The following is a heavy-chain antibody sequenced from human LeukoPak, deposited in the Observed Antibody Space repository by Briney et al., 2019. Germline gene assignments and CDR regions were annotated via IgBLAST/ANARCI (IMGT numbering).Heavy chain of an antibody. J-gene: IGHJ4*02. CDR1: GYSFTSYW. CDR2: IYPGDSDT. CDR3: ARALGYCGGDCYHDY. D-gene: IGHD2-21*02. Sequence: GESLKISCKGSGYSFTSYWIGWVRQMPGKGLEWMGIIYPGDSDTRYSPSFQGQVTISADKSISTAYLQWSSLKVSDTAMYYCARALGYCGGDCYHDYWGQGTLVTVSS. V-gene: IGHV5-51*01.